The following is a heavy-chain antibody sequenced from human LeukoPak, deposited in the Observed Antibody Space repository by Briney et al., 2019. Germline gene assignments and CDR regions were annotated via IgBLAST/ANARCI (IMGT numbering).Heavy chain of an antibody. D-gene: IGHD3-22*01. CDR2: ISAYNGNT. CDR3: AKDPRGAYYDGNNWFDP. V-gene: IGHV1-18*01. CDR1: GYTFTSYG. Sequence: ASVKVSCKASGYTFTSYGISWVRQAPGQGLEWMGWISAYNGNTNYAQKLQGRVTMTTDTSTSTAYMELRSLRSDDTAVYYCAKDPRGAYYDGNNWFDPWGQGTLVTVSS. J-gene: IGHJ5*02.